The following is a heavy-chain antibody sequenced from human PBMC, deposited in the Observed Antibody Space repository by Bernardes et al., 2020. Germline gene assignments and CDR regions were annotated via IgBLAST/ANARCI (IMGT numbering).Heavy chain of an antibody. Sequence: SETLSLTCAVYGGSFSGYYWSWIRQPPGKGLEWIGEINHSGSTNYNPSLKSRVTISVDTSKNQFSLKLSSVTAADTAVYYCAREGGRSIAVAGTRRRTYDFDDWGQGTLVTVSS. CDR1: GGSFSGYY. J-gene: IGHJ4*02. D-gene: IGHD6-19*01. V-gene: IGHV4-34*01. CDR3: AREGGRSIAVAGTRRRTYDFDD. CDR2: INHSGST.